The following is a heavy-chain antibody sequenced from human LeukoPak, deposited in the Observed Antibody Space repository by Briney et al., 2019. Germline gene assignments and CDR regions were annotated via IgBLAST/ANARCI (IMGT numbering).Heavy chain of an antibody. D-gene: IGHD4-17*01. V-gene: IGHV1-2*02. CDR2: INPNSGGT. CDR1: GYTFTGYY. Sequence: GASVKVSCKASGYTFTGYYMHWVRQAPGQGLEWMGWINPNSGGTNYAQRFQGRVTMTRDTSINTAYMELRRLRSDDTAVYYCARVDDGTYTTVDYWGQGTLVTVSS. J-gene: IGHJ4*02. CDR3: ARVDDGTYTTVDY.